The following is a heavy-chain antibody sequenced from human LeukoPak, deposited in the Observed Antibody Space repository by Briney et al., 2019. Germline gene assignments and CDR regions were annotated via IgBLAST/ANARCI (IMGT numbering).Heavy chain of an antibody. CDR2: INPNSGGT. D-gene: IGHD3-10*01. V-gene: IGHV1-2*02. CDR3: ARDHYYGSGSYIAY. J-gene: IGHJ4*02. CDR1: GYTFTGYY. Sequence: ASVKVSCKASGYTFTGYYMHWVRQAPGQGLEWMGWINPNSGGTNYAQKFQGRVTMTRDTSISTAYMELSRLRSDDTAVYYCARDHYYGSGSYIAYWGQGTLVTVSS.